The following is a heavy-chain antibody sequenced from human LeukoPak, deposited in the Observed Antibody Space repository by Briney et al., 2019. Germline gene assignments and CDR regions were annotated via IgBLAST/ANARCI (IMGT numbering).Heavy chain of an antibody. Sequence: SETLSLTCTVSGYSISSGYYWGWIRQPPGKGLEWIGRIYISGRTNYNPSLESRVTVSLDTSKNQFSPKLHSVTAADTAVYYCAKGPYTNFFDSWGHGILVTVSS. CDR1: GYSISSGYY. J-gene: IGHJ4*01. CDR2: IYISGRT. D-gene: IGHD4-11*01. CDR3: AKGPYTNFFDS. V-gene: IGHV4-38-2*02.